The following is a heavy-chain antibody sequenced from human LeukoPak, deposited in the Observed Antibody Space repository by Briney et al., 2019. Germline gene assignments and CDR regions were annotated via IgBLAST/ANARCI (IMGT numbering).Heavy chain of an antibody. D-gene: IGHD1-26*01. V-gene: IGHV3-21*01. Sequence: GGSLRLSCAASGFTFSSYSMDWVRQAPGKGLEWVYADSVKGRFTISRDNAKNSLYLQMNSLRAEDTAVYYCASPPIVGAAEWYFDYWGQGTLVTVSS. CDR3: ASPPIVGAAEWYFDY. CDR1: GFTFSSYS. J-gene: IGHJ4*02.